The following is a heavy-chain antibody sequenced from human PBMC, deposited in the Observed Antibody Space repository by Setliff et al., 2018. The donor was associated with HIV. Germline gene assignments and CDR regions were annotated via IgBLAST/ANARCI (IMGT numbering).Heavy chain of an antibody. CDR1: GYTFTGYY. D-gene: IGHD3-16*01. V-gene: IGHV1-69*13. CDR3: ARGDMIAFGGIGPFDY. J-gene: IGHJ4*02. Sequence: GASVKVSCKASGYTFTGYYMHWVRQAPGQGLEWMGGIIPIFGTATYAQKFQGRVTITADESTSTAYMELSSLRSADTAVYYCARGDMIAFGGIGPFDYWGQGTLVTVSS. CDR2: IIPIFGTA.